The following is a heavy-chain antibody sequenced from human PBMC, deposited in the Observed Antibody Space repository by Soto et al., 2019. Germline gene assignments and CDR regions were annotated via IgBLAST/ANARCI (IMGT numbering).Heavy chain of an antibody. V-gene: IGHV3-23*01. CDR3: AKMAPGVMAIQLWSPGTDV. CDR1: GFTFSSYA. CDR2: ISGSGGST. J-gene: IGHJ6*02. D-gene: IGHD5-18*01. Sequence: PGGSLRLSCAASGFTFSSYAMSWVRQAPGKGLEWVSAISGSGGSTYYADSVKGRFTISRDNSKNTLYLQMNSLRAEDTAVYYCAKMAPGVMAIQLWSPGTDVWGQGTTVTVSS.